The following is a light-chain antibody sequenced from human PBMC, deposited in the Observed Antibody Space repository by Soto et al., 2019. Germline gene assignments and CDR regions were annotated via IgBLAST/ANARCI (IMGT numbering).Light chain of an antibody. CDR1: SSDVGGYNY. CDR3: SSYTTSSTGV. CDR2: EVS. J-gene: IGLJ3*02. Sequence: QSALTQPASVSGSPGQSITISCTGTSSDVGGYNYVSWYQQHPGKAPKLMIYEVSNRPSGVSNRFSGSKSGNTASLTISGLQAEDEGDYYCSSYTTSSTGVFGGGTKLTVL. V-gene: IGLV2-14*01.